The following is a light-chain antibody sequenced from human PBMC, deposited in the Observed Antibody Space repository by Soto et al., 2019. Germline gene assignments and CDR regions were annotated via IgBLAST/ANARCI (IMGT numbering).Light chain of an antibody. CDR3: QQYNSHEGWT. J-gene: IGKJ1*01. CDR2: KAS. CDR1: QSISSW. Sequence: DIQMTQSPSTLSASVGDRVTITCRASQSISSWLAWYQQKPGKAPKLLIYKASSLESGVPSRFSGSGSGTEFTLTISSLQPDDFANYYCQQYNSHEGWTLGQGTKVDIK. V-gene: IGKV1-5*03.